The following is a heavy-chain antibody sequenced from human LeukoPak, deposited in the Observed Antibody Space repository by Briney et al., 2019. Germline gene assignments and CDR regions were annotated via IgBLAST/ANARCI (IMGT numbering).Heavy chain of an antibody. Sequence: SQTLSLTCAVSGGSISSGGYSWSWIRQPPGQGLEWIGYIYHSGSTYYNPSLKSRVTISVDRSKNQFSLKLSSVTAADTAVYYCAGSYYWSGFDYWGQGTLVTVSS. CDR2: IYHSGST. CDR1: GGSISSGGYS. D-gene: IGHD1-26*01. CDR3: AGSYYWSGFDY. J-gene: IGHJ4*02. V-gene: IGHV4-30-2*01.